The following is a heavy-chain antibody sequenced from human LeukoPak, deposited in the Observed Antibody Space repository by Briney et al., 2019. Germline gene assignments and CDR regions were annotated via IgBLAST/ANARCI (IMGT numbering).Heavy chain of an antibody. J-gene: IGHJ5*02. Sequence: ASVKVSCKASGYTFTSYDINWVRQATGQGLEWMGWMNPNSGNTGYAQKFQGRVTMTRNTSISTAYMELSSLRSEDTAVYYCAREMVRGNWFDPWGQGTLVTVSS. CDR2: MNPNSGNT. CDR3: AREMVRGNWFDP. CDR1: GYTFTSYD. V-gene: IGHV1-8*01. D-gene: IGHD3-10*01.